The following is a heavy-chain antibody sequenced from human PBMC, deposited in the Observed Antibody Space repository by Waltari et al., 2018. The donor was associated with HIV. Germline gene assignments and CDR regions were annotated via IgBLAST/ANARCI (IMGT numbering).Heavy chain of an antibody. CDR2: ISDIGGST. CDR3: AKGDSQDYYYYGMDV. Sequence: EVPLLESGGGLVQPGGSLRLPCSASGFTFSRYAITWVRQAPGKGLEWVSAISDIGGSTYYADSVKGRFTISRDNSKNTLYLQMKSLRTEDTAVFYCAKGDSQDYYYYGMDVWGQGTTVTVSS. D-gene: IGHD4-4*01. CDR1: GFTFSRYA. V-gene: IGHV3-23*01. J-gene: IGHJ6*02.